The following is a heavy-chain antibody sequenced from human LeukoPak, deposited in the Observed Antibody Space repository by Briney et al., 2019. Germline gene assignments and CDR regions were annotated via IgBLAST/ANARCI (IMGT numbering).Heavy chain of an antibody. Sequence: PGGSLRLSCAASGFTFSSYAMHWVRQAPGKGLEYVSAISSNGGSTYYANSVKGRFTISRDNSKNTLYLQMGSLRAEDMAVYYCARGGSGWVRAEYFQHWGKGTLVTVSS. CDR2: ISSNGGST. V-gene: IGHV3-64*01. D-gene: IGHD6-19*01. CDR1: GFTFSSYA. CDR3: ARGGSGWVRAEYFQH. J-gene: IGHJ1*01.